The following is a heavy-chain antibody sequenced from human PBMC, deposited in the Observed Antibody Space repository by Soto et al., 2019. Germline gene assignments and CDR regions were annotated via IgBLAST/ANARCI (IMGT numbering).Heavy chain of an antibody. CDR1: GFTFSSYA. V-gene: IGHV3-23*01. CDR3: AKDSPPYGSGCC. D-gene: IGHD3-10*01. Sequence: SLRLSCPTSGFTFSSYAMSWVRQAPGKGLEWVSAISGSGGSTYYADSVKGRFTISRDNSKNTLYLQMNSLRAEDTAVYYCAKDSPPYGSGCCWGQGTLVTVAS. CDR2: ISGSGGST. J-gene: IGHJ4*02.